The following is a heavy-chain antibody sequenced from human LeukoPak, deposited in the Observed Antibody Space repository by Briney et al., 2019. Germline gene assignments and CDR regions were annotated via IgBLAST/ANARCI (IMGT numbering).Heavy chain of an antibody. J-gene: IGHJ4*02. CDR1: GGSISHSSYY. CDR2: IYYSGST. Sequence: SETLSLTCTVSGGSISHSSYYWGWIRQPPGKGLEWIGNIYYSGSTYYNPSLKSRVTISVDTSKNQFSLKLSSVTAADTAVYYCARGYYGSGVGGYWGQGTLVTVSS. CDR3: ARGYYGSGVGGY. D-gene: IGHD3-10*01. V-gene: IGHV4-39*07.